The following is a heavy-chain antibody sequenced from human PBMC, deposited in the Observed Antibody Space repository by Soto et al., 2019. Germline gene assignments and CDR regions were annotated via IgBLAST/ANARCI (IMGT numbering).Heavy chain of an antibody. CDR2: IYYTGST. Sequence: QVQLQESGPGLVKPSQTLSLTCTVSGGSFSSGDYYWSWIRQPPGKGLEWIGYIYYTGSTYYHPSLKRRVTMAVDTSKNQFALRLSSMTAADTAVYYCARVPAGGNSAYFDSWGQGTLVTVSS. J-gene: IGHJ4*02. D-gene: IGHD2-21*02. V-gene: IGHV4-30-4*01. CDR3: ARVPAGGNSAYFDS. CDR1: GGSFSSGDYY.